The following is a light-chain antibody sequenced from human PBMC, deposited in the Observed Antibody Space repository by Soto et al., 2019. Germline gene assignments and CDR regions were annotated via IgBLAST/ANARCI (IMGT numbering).Light chain of an antibody. J-gene: IGLJ1*01. CDR3: SSYAGSNNYV. V-gene: IGLV2-8*01. CDR1: SSDVGGYNY. CDR2: EVS. Sequence: QSALTQPPSASGSPGQSVTISCTGTSSDVGGYNYVSWYQQHPGKAPKLMIYEVSKRPSGVPDRFSGSKSGNTASLTVSGLQAEYEADYYCSSYAGSNNYVFGTGTMVTVL.